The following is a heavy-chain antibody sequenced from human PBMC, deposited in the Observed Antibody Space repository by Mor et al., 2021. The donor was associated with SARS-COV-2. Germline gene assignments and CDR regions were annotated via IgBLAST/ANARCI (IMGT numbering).Heavy chain of an antibody. Sequence: AISGSGGSTYYADSVKGRFTISRDNSKNTLYLQMNSLRAEDTAVYYCASLYRDYWGQGTLVTVSS. D-gene: IGHD3-16*01. J-gene: IGHJ4*02. CDR2: ISGSGGST. CDR3: ASLYRDY. V-gene: IGHV3-23*01.